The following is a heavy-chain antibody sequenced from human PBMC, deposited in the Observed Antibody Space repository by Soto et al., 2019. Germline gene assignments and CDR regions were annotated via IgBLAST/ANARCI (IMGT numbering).Heavy chain of an antibody. V-gene: IGHV1-18*01. J-gene: IGHJ6*02. CDR1: GDTFVNYG. CDR2: ISVYNGQT. D-gene: IGHD2-15*01. Sequence: QVQLLQSGGEVKKPGASVKVSCQLSGDTFVNYGITWVRQAPGQGLEWVGWISVYNGQTDYAQKFHDRVTMTTDTSTSTAYMDLRSLRSDDTAIYYCARGAYCAGGSCYERYDYYGLDVWGQGTPVIVSS. CDR3: ARGAYCAGGSCYERYDYYGLDV.